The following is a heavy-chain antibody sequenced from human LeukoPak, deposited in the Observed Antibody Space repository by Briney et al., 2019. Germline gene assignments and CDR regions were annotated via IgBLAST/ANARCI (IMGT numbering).Heavy chain of an antibody. J-gene: IGHJ5*02. Sequence: ASVKVSCKASGGTFSSYAISWVRQAPGQGLEWMGRIIPILGIANYAQKFQGRVTITADKSTSTAYMELSSLRSEDTAVYYCARVAAEGFDPWGQEPWSPSPQ. V-gene: IGHV1-69*04. CDR3: ARVAAEGFDP. CDR1: GGTFSSYA. CDR2: IIPILGIA.